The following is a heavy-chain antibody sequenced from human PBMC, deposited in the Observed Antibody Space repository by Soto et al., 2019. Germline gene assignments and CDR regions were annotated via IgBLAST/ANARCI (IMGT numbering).Heavy chain of an antibody. J-gene: IGHJ1*01. CDR3: AKDRSPGATTWNAY. CDR2: ISGSGVAK. CDR1: GFTFSSSA. D-gene: IGHD2-2*01. Sequence: GGSLRLSCVVSGFTFSSSAINWVRQAPGKGLEWVSTISGSGVAKFYADSVKGRFTISRDNSNNTVSLQMNSLRAEDAAVYYCAKDRSPGATTWNAYWGQGTLVTVSS. V-gene: IGHV3-23*01.